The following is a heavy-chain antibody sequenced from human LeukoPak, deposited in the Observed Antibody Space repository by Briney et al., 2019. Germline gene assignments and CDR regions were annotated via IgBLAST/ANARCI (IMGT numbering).Heavy chain of an antibody. D-gene: IGHD6-19*01. CDR1: GFTFSSSW. Sequence: GGSLRLSCAASGFTFSSSWMSWVRQAPGKGLEWVANINQDGSEKYFVDSVKGRFTISRDNAKNSLYLQMNSLRAEDTAVYYCARDNGYSSGLPDYWGQGTLVTVSS. CDR2: INQDGSEK. CDR3: ARDNGYSSGLPDY. V-gene: IGHV3-7*01. J-gene: IGHJ4*02.